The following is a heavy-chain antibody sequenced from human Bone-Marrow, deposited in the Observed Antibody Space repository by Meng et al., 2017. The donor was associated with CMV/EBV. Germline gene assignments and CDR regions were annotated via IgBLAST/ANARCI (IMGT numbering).Heavy chain of an antibody. Sequence: ASVKVSCKASGYTFTSYDINWVRQATGQGLEWMGWMNPNSGNTGYAQKFQGRVTMTRNTSISTAYMELSSLRSEDTAVYYCATSYSSSWYGMTNDYWGQGTLVTVSS. D-gene: IGHD6-13*01. J-gene: IGHJ4*02. V-gene: IGHV1-8*01. CDR3: ATSYSSSWYGMTNDY. CDR1: GYTFTSYD. CDR2: MNPNSGNT.